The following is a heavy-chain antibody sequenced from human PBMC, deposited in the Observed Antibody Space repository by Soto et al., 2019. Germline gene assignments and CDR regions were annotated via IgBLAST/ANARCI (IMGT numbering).Heavy chain of an antibody. D-gene: IGHD3-3*01. Sequence: GGSLRLSCAASGLTFRSYAMSWVRQAPGKGLEWVSAISGRGDTTYYADSLKDRFTISRDNSKNTLYLQMNSLRAEDTAVYYCAKAQDFWSGYSLWGQGTLVTVYS. J-gene: IGHJ4*02. V-gene: IGHV3-23*01. CDR1: GLTFRSYA. CDR3: AKAQDFWSGYSL. CDR2: ISGRGDTT.